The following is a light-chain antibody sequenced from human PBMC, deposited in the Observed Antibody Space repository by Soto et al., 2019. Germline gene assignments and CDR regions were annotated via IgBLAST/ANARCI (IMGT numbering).Light chain of an antibody. CDR2: DAS. CDR1: QSVSSY. Sequence: EIVVTQSPATLSLSPGERATLSCRASQSVSSYLAWYQQKPGQAPRLLIYDASNRATGIPARFSGSGSGTDFTLTISSLEPEDFAVYYCQHYGNSPYTFGQGTKLEI. J-gene: IGKJ2*01. CDR3: QHYGNSPYT. V-gene: IGKV3-11*01.